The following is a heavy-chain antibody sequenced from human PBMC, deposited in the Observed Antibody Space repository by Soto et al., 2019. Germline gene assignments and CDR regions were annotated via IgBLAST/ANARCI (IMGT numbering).Heavy chain of an antibody. V-gene: IGHV6-1*01. D-gene: IGHD6-13*01. Sequence: SQTLSLTCAISGGSVSSNSAAWNWIRQSPSRGLEWLGRTYYRSKWYSDYAASVKSRITINPDTSKNQFSLQLNSVTPEDTAVYYCARDLGVRSSSRLPGDWLDPWGPGTMVTVYS. J-gene: IGHJ5*02. CDR1: GGSVSSNSAA. CDR3: ARDLGVRSSSRLPGDWLDP. CDR2: TYYRSKWYS.